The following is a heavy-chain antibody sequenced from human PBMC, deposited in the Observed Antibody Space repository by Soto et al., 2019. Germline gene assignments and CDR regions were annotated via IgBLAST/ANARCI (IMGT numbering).Heavy chain of an antibody. J-gene: IGHJ3*02. Sequence: PSETLSLTCTVSGGSISSPYWSWIRQPPGKGLEWIGYIYYSGSTNYNPSLKSRVTISVDTSKNQFTLKLNSVTAADTAVYYCARSLYDAFDIWGQGTMVTVSS. V-gene: IGHV4-59*11. D-gene: IGHD3-16*01. CDR1: GGSISSPY. CDR3: ARSLYDAFDI. CDR2: IYYSGST.